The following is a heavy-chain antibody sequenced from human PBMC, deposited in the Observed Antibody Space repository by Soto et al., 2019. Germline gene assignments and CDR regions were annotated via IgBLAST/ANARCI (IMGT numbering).Heavy chain of an antibody. CDR2: FDPEDGET. Sequence: GASVKVSCKASGYTLTELSMHWVRQAPGKGLEWMGGFDPEDGETIYAQKFQGRVTMTEDTSTDTAYMELSSLRSEDTAVYYCATVRSGYYDSSGYYPRGRFDPWGQGTLVTVSS. CDR1: GYTLTELS. V-gene: IGHV1-24*01. CDR3: ATVRSGYYDSSGYYPRGRFDP. J-gene: IGHJ5*02. D-gene: IGHD3-22*01.